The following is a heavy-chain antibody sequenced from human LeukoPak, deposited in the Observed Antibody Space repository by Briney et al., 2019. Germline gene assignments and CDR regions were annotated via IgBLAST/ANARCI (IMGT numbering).Heavy chain of an antibody. D-gene: IGHD3-10*01. J-gene: IGHJ4*02. V-gene: IGHV3-53*01. Sequence: GGSLRLSCAASGFTVSSNYMSWVRQAPGKGLEWVSVIYSGGSTYYADSVKGRFTISRDNPKNTLYLQMNSLRAEDTAVYYCARETYGSGSYYEDYWGQGTLVTVSS. CDR3: ARETYGSGSYYEDY. CDR2: IYSGGST. CDR1: GFTVSSNY.